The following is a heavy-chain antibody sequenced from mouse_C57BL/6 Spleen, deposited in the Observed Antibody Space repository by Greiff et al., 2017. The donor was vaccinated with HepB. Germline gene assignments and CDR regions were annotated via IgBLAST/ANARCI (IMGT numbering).Heavy chain of an antibody. CDR1: GYSFTGYY. D-gene: IGHD1-1*01. CDR3: ADYGSSYGYFDV. V-gene: IGHV1-42*01. J-gene: IGHJ1*03. CDR2: INPSTGGT. Sequence: VQLKQSGPELVKPGASVKISCKASGYSFTGYYMNWVKQSPEKSLEWIGEINPSTGGTTYNQKFKAKATLTVDKSSSTAYMQLKSLTSEDSAVYYCADYGSSYGYFDVWGTGTTVTVSS.